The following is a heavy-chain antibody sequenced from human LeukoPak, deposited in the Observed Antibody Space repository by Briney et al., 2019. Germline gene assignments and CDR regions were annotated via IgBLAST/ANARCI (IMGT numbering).Heavy chain of an antibody. V-gene: IGHV4-59*01. CDR2: THHSGST. D-gene: IGHD2-2*01. J-gene: IGHJ4*02. Sequence: RSSETLSLTCTVSGGSITNYYWSWIRQPPGKRLERIGYTHHSGSTNYNPSLESRVTISVDASKNQFSLKLNSLTAADTAVYYCTRGPTSDRYVSPLDYWGQGTLVTVSS. CDR3: TRGPTSDRYVSPLDY. CDR1: GGSITNYY.